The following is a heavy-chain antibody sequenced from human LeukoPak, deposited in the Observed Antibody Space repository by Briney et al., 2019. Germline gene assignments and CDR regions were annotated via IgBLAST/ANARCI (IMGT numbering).Heavy chain of an antibody. D-gene: IGHD3-3*01. Sequence: GGSLRLSCAASGFTFHDYAMHWVRQAPGKGLEWVAGISWNSGVITYADSVRGRFTTSRDNAKDSLILQMNSLTTEDTALYFCAKRSESYSFDYWGQGTLVTVSS. CDR3: AKRSESYSFDY. CDR2: ISWNSGVI. V-gene: IGHV3-9*01. CDR1: GFTFHDYA. J-gene: IGHJ4*02.